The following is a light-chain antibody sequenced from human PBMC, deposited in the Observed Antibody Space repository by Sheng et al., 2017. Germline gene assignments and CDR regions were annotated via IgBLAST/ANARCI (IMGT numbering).Light chain of an antibody. CDR1: QTVISSY. CDR2: DAS. CDR3: QDRANWPYI. V-gene: IGKV3-11*01. Sequence: EIVLTQSPDTLSLSPGERATLSCRASQTVISSYLAWYQQKPGRAPRLLIYDASNRAAGIPARFSGSGSGTDFTLTITSLEPEDFAVYYCQDRANWPYIFGQGTKLQIK. J-gene: IGKJ2*01.